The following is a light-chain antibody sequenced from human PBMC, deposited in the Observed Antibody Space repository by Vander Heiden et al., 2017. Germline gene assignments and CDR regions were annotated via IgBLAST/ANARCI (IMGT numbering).Light chain of an antibody. V-gene: IGKV1-5*03. CDR1: QSISSW. CDR3: QHCNSYPIT. CDR2: KAS. J-gene: IGKJ5*01. Sequence: DIQMTQSPSTLSASVGDRVTITCRASQSISSWLAWYQQKPGKAPKLLIYKASSLESGVPSRFSGSGSGTEFTLTISSLQPDDFATYYCQHCNSYPITFGQGTQVEIK.